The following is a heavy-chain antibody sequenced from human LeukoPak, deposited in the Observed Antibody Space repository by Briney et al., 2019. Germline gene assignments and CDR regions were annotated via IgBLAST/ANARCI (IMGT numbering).Heavy chain of an antibody. V-gene: IGHV4-59*12. D-gene: IGHD5-18*01. Sequence: SETLSLTCTVSGGSISTYYWSWIRQSPGKGLEWIGYIYYDGSTNYNPSLKSRVTISVDTSKNQFSLKLSSVTAAETAVYYCAREGRYRYGYNEYHLYMDIWGKGTTVTVSS. CDR2: IYYDGST. CDR1: GGSISTYY. J-gene: IGHJ6*03. CDR3: AREGRYRYGYNEYHLYMDI.